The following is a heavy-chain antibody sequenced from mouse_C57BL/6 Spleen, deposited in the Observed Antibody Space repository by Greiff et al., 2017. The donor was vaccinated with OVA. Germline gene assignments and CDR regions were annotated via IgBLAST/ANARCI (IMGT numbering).Heavy chain of an antibody. CDR3: TRPTVDPMDY. Sequence: VQLQQSGAELVRPGASVTLSCKASGYTFTDYEMHWVKQTPVHGLEWIGAIDPETGGTAYNQKFKGKAILTADKSSSTAYMELRSLTSEDSAVYYCTRPTVDPMDYWGQGTSVTVSS. CDR2: IDPETGGT. J-gene: IGHJ4*01. V-gene: IGHV1-15*01. CDR1: GYTFTDYE. D-gene: IGHD1-1*01.